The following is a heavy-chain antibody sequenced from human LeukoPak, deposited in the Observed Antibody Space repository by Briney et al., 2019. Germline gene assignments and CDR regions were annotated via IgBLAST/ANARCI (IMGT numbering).Heavy chain of an antibody. D-gene: IGHD4-17*01. CDR1: GFTFSSDE. J-gene: IGHJ6*02. Sequence: GGSLRLSCVASGFTFSSDEMNWVRQAPGKGLEWVSYISTSGTTTYYADSVKGRFTISRDNAKNSLYLQMNSLRAEDTAAYYCARDGTTVTMNYYYAMDVWGQGTTVTVSS. V-gene: IGHV3-48*03. CDR2: ISTSGTTT. CDR3: ARDGTTVTMNYYYAMDV.